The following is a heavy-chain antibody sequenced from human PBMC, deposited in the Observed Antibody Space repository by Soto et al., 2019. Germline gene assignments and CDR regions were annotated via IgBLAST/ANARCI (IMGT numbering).Heavy chain of an antibody. CDR2: IYWDDDK. V-gene: IGHV2-5*02. J-gene: IGHJ4*02. Sequence: SGPTLVNPAQTLTLTCTFPGFSLSTSGVGVGWIRQPPGKALEWLALIYWDDDKRYSPSLKSRLTITKDTSKNQVVLTMTNMDPVDTATYYCAHIDGGAAAGTRVKLSFDYWGQGTLVTVSS. D-gene: IGHD6-13*01. CDR1: GFSLSTSGVG. CDR3: AHIDGGAAAGTRVKLSFDY.